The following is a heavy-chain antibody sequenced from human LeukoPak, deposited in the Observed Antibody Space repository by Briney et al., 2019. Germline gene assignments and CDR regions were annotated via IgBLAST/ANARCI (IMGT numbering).Heavy chain of an antibody. CDR2: VNPNTGNT. CDR1: GYTFTSYD. J-gene: IGHJ3*02. Sequence: GASVKVSCKASGYTFTSYDINWVRQATGQGLEWMGWVNPNTGNTGYAQKFQGGVTMTRNTSISTAYMELSSLRSEDTAVYYCARAWVISRLGDAFDIWGQGTMVTVSS. V-gene: IGHV1-8*01. CDR3: ARAWVISRLGDAFDI. D-gene: IGHD7-27*01.